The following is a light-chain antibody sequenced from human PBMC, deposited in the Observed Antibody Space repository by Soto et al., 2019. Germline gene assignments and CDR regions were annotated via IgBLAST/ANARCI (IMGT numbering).Light chain of an antibody. CDR3: QQSYSTPPMWT. CDR1: QSISSY. Sequence: DIQMTQSPSSLSASVGDRVTITCRASQSISSYLNWYQQKPGKAPKLLIYAASSLQSGVPSRFSGSGSGTDFTLTISSLQPEDVATYYCQQSYSTPPMWTFGQGTKVEIK. CDR2: AAS. J-gene: IGKJ1*01. V-gene: IGKV1-39*01.